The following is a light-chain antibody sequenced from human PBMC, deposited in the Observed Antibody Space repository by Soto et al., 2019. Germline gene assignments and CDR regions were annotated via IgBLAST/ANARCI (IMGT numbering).Light chain of an antibody. CDR1: SSDVGGYEH. CDR2: DVS. J-gene: IGLJ1*01. CDR3: SSYTSISLYV. V-gene: IGLV2-14*01. Sequence: QSALTQPASVSGSPGQSISISSAGTSSDVGGYEHVSWYQQHPGKVPKLIIYDVSSRPSGVSSRFSGSKFGNTASLTISGLEAEDEADYYWSSYTSISLYVFGTGTKVTVL.